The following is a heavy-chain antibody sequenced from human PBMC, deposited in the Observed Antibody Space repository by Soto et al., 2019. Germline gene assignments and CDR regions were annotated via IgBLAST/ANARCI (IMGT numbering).Heavy chain of an antibody. CDR2: IIPIFGTA. Sequence: SVKVSCKASGGTFSSYAISWVRQAPGQGLEWMGGIIPIFGTANYAQKFQGRVTITADESTSTAYMGLSSLRSEDTAVYYCARGGGIAAAGPRGDWFDPWGQGTLVTVSS. CDR3: ARGGGIAAAGPRGDWFDP. V-gene: IGHV1-69*13. J-gene: IGHJ5*02. D-gene: IGHD6-13*01. CDR1: GGTFSSYA.